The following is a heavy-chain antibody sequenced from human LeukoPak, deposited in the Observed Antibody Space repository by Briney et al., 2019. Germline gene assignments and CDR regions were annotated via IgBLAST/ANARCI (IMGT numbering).Heavy chain of an antibody. Sequence: VGSLSLSCAASGFTFSSDSMNWVPQAPRKGLERVSSISSSSSYIYYADSVKGRFTTSRDNAKNSLYLQMNSLRAEDTAVYYCARAGGYCSSTSCYLTAFDIWGQGTMVTVSS. V-gene: IGHV3-21*01. CDR1: GFTFSSDS. D-gene: IGHD2-2*01. CDR3: ARAGGYCSSTSCYLTAFDI. J-gene: IGHJ3*02. CDR2: ISSSSSYI.